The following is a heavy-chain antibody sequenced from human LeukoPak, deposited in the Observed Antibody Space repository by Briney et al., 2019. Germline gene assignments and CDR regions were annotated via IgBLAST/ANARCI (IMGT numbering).Heavy chain of an antibody. J-gene: IGHJ1*01. CDR2: IDNRGNT. D-gene: IGHD3-16*01. CDR3: ARGDYIRGNIHYNAEYFQH. V-gene: IGHV4-59*01. CDR1: NGSIGSYY. Sequence: PSETLSLTCTVSNGSIGSYYWSWIRQTPRKSPEWIGYIDNRGNTHFNPSLKSRSTMSLDTSMRQFFLRLSSVTAADSAAYFCARGDYIRGNIHYNAEYFQHWGQGIPVTVSS.